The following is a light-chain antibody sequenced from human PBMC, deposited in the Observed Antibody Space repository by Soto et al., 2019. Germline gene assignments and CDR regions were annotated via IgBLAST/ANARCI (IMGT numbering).Light chain of an antibody. J-gene: IGKJ2*01. Sequence: ELVMTQSPATLSVSPGERATLSCRASQSVSSNLAWYHQKPGQAPRLLIYGASTRATGIPARFSGSGSGTEVSLTISSLQSEDFAVYYCQQYNNWPYTFGQGTKLEIK. CDR3: QQYNNWPYT. CDR2: GAS. V-gene: IGKV3-15*01. CDR1: QSVSSN.